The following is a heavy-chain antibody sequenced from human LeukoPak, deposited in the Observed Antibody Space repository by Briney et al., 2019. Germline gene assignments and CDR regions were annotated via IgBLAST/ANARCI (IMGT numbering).Heavy chain of an antibody. CDR3: ARDNYDFWSSYFDY. J-gene: IGHJ4*02. CDR1: GFTFSSYS. D-gene: IGHD3-3*01. V-gene: IGHV3-48*01. CDR2: ISSSSSTI. Sequence: GGSLRLSCAASGFTFSSYSMNWVRQAPGKGLEWVSYISSSSSTIYYADSVKGRFTISRDNAKNSLYLQMNSLRAEDTAVYYCARDNYDFWSSYFDYWGQGTLVTVSS.